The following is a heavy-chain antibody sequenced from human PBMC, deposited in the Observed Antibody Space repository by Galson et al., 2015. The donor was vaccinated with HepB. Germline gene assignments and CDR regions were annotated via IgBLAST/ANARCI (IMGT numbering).Heavy chain of an antibody. CDR1: GGSFSGHY. D-gene: IGHD4-17*01. Sequence: ETLSLTCAVYGGSFSGHYWTWIRQPPGKGLEWIGEVNHSGSANYNPSLKSRVTISVDTSKNQFSLKLSSVTAADAAVYYCARKFEGDVTTFDYWGQGALVTVSS. V-gene: IGHV4-34*01. J-gene: IGHJ4*02. CDR2: VNHSGSA. CDR3: ARKFEGDVTTFDY.